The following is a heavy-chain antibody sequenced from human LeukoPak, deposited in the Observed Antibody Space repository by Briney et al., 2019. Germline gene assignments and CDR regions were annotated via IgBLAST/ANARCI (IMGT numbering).Heavy chain of an antibody. CDR3: AREEKGYSGSYSPDAFDI. Sequence: GASVKVSCKASGYTFTSYYMHWVRQAPEQGLEWMGIINPSGGSTSYAQKFQGRVTMTRDTSTSTVYMELSSLRSEDTAVYYCAREEKGYSGSYSPDAFDIWGQGTMVTVSS. CDR2: INPSGGST. CDR1: GYTFTSYY. V-gene: IGHV1-46*01. J-gene: IGHJ3*02. D-gene: IGHD1-26*01.